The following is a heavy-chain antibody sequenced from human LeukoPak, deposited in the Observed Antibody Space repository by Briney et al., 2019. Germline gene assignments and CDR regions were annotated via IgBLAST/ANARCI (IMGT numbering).Heavy chain of an antibody. CDR1: GGSIRSDN. D-gene: IGHD1-26*01. CDR2: ISETGST. J-gene: IGHJ6*03. V-gene: IGHV4-59*08. CDR3: ARQDALGKFPPPYYMDV. Sequence: PSETLSLTCTVSGGSIRSDNWNWIRQPPGKGLEWIGSISETGSTNYNSSLENRITLSLDTSKSQISLNLRSATVADTAVCYCARQDALGKFPPPYYMDVWGRGTTVIVS.